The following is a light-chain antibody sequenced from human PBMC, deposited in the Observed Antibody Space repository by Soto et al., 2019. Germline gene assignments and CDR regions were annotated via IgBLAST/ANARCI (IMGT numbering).Light chain of an antibody. J-gene: IGLJ3*02. CDR2: SGN. V-gene: IGLV1-44*01. Sequence: QSVLTQPPSASGTPGQRVTFSCSGSSSNIGSYTVNWYQQPPGPAPKLLIPSGNQRPSGVPDRFSGSQSGTSASLAISGLQSEYEADYYCAAWDYSLNAVVFGGGTKLTVL. CDR3: AAWDYSLNAVV. CDR1: SSNIGSYT.